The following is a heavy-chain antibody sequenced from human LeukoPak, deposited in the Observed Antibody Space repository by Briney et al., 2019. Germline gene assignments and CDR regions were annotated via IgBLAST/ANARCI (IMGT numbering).Heavy chain of an antibody. CDR3: AASADYYDSSGYYYNDY. J-gene: IGHJ4*02. CDR1: GGSISSYY. CDR2: IYYSGST. Sequence: SETLSLTCTVSGGSISSYYWSWIRQPPGKGLEWIGYIYYSGSTNYNPSLKSRVTISVDTSKNQFSLKLSSVTAADTAVYYCAASADYYDSSGYYYNDYWGQGTLVTVSS. V-gene: IGHV4-59*01. D-gene: IGHD3-22*01.